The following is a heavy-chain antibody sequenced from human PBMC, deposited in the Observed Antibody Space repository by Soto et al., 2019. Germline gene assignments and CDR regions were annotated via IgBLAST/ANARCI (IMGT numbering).Heavy chain of an antibody. V-gene: IGHV3-23*01. Sequence: PGGSLRLSCAASGFTFSSYAMSXVRQXXGKGLEWVSAISGSGGSTYYADSVKGRFTISRDNSKNTLYLQMNSLRAEDTAVYYCAKDPLIARPFLGPLWGQGTLVTVSS. CDR1: GFTFSSYA. D-gene: IGHD3-22*01. J-gene: IGHJ4*02. CDR3: AKDPLIARPFLGPL. CDR2: ISGSGGST.